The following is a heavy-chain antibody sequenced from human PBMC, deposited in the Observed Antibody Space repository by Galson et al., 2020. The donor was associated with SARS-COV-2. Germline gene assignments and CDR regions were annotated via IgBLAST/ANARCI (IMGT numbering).Heavy chain of an antibody. CDR1: GGSLRHFY. CDR2: IDQSRST. Sequence: SQASETLSLTCGVSGGSLRHFYWSWIRQSPGKGLEWIGEIDQSRSTKYNPSLKSRVTISLDTSKSRFSLDLRSVTSADTAVYYCARGRSAVIVASTSVDYWGQGTLVTVYS. CDR3: ARGRSAVIVASTSVDY. V-gene: IGHV4-34*01. J-gene: IGHJ4*02. D-gene: IGHD2-15*01.